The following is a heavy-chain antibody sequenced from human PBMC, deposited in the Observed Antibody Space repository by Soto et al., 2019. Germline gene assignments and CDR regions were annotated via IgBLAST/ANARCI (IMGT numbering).Heavy chain of an antibody. D-gene: IGHD6-6*01. CDR3: AHREVSASSGAYDY. CDR2: IYWNDDK. Sequence: QITLKESGPTLVKPTQTLTLTCSFSGFSLSTRGLGVGWIRQPPGKPLEWLALIYWNDDKRYSPPLRNRLTITQDTSKNQVVLTMTNLDPVDTATYYCAHREVSASSGAYDYWGQGTLVTVSS. V-gene: IGHV2-5*01. CDR1: GFSLSTRGLG. J-gene: IGHJ4*02.